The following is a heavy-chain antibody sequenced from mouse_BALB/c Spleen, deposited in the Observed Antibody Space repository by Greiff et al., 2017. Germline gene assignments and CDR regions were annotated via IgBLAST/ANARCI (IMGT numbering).Heavy chain of an antibody. CDR2: ISSGGSYT. V-gene: IGHV5-9-4*01. CDR1: GFTFSSYA. J-gene: IGHJ2*01. CDR3: ARTLYYFDY. Sequence: EVMLVESGGGLVKPGGSLKLSCAASGFTFSSYAMSWVRQSPEKRLEWVAEISSGGSYTYYPDTVTGRFTISRDNAKNTLYLEMSSLRSEDTAMYYCARTLYYFDYWGQGTTLTVSS.